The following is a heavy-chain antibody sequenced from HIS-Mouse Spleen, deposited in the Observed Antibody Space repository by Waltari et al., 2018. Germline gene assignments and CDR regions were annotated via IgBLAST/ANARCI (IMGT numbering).Heavy chain of an antibody. J-gene: IGHJ4*02. CDR1: GYTFTSYY. V-gene: IGHV1-8*01. D-gene: IGHD4-4*01. CDR2: MNANSGNT. CDR3: ARGHDYSNYFDY. Sequence: QVQLVQSGAEVKKPGASVKVSCKPSGYTFTSYYITWVRQATGQGREWLGWMNANSGNTGYAQKVQGRVTMTRNTSISIDYMELSSLRSEDTAVYYCARGHDYSNYFDYWGQGTLVTVSS.